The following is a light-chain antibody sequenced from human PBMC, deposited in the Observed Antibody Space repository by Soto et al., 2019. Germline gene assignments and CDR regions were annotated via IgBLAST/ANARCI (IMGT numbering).Light chain of an antibody. CDR1: QSVGTN. V-gene: IGKV3-15*01. CDR3: QQYENWPPWT. Sequence: EIVLTQSPATLSVSPGERATISCRASQSVGTNLAWYQQKHGQAPRLLVYGASSRATGTPVRFRGSGSGTEFTLTITSLDSEDFADYFCQQYENWPPWTFGQGTKVEIK. CDR2: GAS. J-gene: IGKJ1*01.